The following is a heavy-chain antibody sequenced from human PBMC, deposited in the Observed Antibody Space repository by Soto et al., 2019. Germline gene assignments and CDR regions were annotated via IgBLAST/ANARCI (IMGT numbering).Heavy chain of an antibody. CDR2: IIPIFGTA. CDR3: AAEMATIKGPNWFDP. CDR1: GGTFSSYA. D-gene: IGHD5-12*01. V-gene: IGHV1-69*01. Sequence: QVQLVQSGAEVKKPGSSVKVSCKASGGTFSSYAISWVRQAPGQGLAWMGGIIPIFGTANYAQKFQGRVTITADESTSTAYMELSSLRAEDTAVYYCAAEMATIKGPNWFDPWGQGTLVTVSS. J-gene: IGHJ5*02.